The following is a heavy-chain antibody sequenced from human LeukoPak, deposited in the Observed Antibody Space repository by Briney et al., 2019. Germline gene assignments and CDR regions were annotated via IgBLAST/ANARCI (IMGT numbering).Heavy chain of an antibody. J-gene: IGHJ3*02. V-gene: IGHV3-30*02. CDR3: AGRSPVDIVVVVAAPDDAFDI. D-gene: IGHD2-15*01. CDR2: IRYDGSNK. Sequence: QPGGSLRLSCAASGFTFSSYWMHWVRQAPGKGLEWVAFIRYDGSNKYYADSVKGRFTISRDNSKNTLYLQMNSLRAEDTAVYYCAGRSPVDIVVVVAAPDDAFDIWGQGTMVTVSS. CDR1: GFTFSSYW.